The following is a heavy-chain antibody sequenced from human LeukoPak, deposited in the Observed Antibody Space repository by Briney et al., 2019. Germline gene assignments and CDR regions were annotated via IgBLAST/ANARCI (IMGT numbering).Heavy chain of an antibody. CDR3: AKDLARGGDY. V-gene: IGHV3-30*02. D-gene: IGHD3-10*01. CDR2: IQYNGTNK. Sequence: PGGSLRLSCAASGFIFSNYGMHWVRQAPGKGLEWVAFIQYNGTNKDYADSVKGRFTISRDNSKNTLYLQMNSLRAEDTAVYYCAKDLARGGDYWGQGTLVTVSS. CDR1: GFIFSNYG. J-gene: IGHJ4*02.